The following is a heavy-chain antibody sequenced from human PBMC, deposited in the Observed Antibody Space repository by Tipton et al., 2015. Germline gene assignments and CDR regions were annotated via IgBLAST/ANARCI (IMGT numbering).Heavy chain of an antibody. CDR3: AKKTGNPSGGLDI. CDR2: ISGSGGST. J-gene: IGHJ3*02. V-gene: IGHV3-23*01. CDR1: GFTFSTYA. D-gene: IGHD1-14*01. Sequence: SLRLSCATSGFTFSTYAITWVRQAPGKGLEWVSGISGSGGSTYYADSVKGRFTISRDNSKNSLYLQMSSLRAEDTAVYYCAKKTGNPSGGLDIWGQGTMVTVSS.